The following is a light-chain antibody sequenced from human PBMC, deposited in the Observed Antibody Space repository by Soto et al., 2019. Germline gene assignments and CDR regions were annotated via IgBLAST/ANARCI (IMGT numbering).Light chain of an antibody. CDR3: QQYNNWPPLT. Sequence: EIVMTQSPATLSVSPGERATLSCRASQSVSSNLAWYQQKPGQAPRILICGASTRATGIPARFSGSGSGTEFTLTISSLQSEDFAVYYCQQYNNWPPLTFGGGTKVEIK. CDR1: QSVSSN. V-gene: IGKV3-15*01. J-gene: IGKJ4*01. CDR2: GAS.